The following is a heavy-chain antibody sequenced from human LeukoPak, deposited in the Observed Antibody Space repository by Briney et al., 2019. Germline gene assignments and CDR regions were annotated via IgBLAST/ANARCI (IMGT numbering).Heavy chain of an antibody. V-gene: IGHV1-2*02. D-gene: IGHD2-21*02. CDR1: GYTFTGYY. CDR2: INPNSGGT. CDR3: ARDGGAYCGGDCYFADDY. J-gene: IGHJ4*02. Sequence: ASLKVCCKASGYTFTGYYMHCVRQAPRQGLEWMGWINPNSGGTDYAQKFQGRVTMTRDKSISTAYMELSRLRSDDTAVYYCARDGGAYCGGDCYFADDYWGQGTLVTVSS.